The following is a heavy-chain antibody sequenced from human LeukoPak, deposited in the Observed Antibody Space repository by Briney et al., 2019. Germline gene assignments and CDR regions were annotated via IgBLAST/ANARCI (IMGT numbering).Heavy chain of an antibody. Sequence: SETLSLTCTVSGYSISSGYYWGWIRQPPGKGLEWIGSIYHSGSTYYNPSLKSRVTISVDTSKNQFSLKLSSVTAADTAVYYCARRLRYYGSGSYYSFPDYFDYWGQGTLVTVSS. CDR2: IYHSGST. D-gene: IGHD3-10*01. CDR3: ARRLRYYGSGSYYSFPDYFDY. J-gene: IGHJ4*02. V-gene: IGHV4-38-2*02. CDR1: GYSISSGYY.